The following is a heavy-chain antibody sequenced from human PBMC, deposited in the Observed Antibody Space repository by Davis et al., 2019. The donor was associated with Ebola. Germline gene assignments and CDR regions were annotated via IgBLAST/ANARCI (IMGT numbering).Heavy chain of an antibody. CDR3: AREPRGPDQYQLPSVDNWFDP. Sequence: PGGPLRLSCTVSGGSISSSSYYWGWIRQPPGKGLEWIGSIYYSGSTYYNPSLKSRVTISVDTSKNQFSLKLSSVTAADTAVYYCAREPRGPDQYQLPSVDNWFDPWGQGTLVTVSS. D-gene: IGHD2-2*01. V-gene: IGHV4-39*07. CDR2: IYYSGST. CDR1: GGSISSSSYY. J-gene: IGHJ5*02.